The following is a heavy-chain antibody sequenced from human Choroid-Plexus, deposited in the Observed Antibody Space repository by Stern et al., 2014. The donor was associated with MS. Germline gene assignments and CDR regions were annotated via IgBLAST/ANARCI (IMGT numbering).Heavy chain of an antibody. Sequence: VQLVESGGGVVQPGRPLRLSCAASGFSFSSFCMHWVRQAPGKGLAWVALISYDGSKDYADSVKGRFAISRDNSKNTLYLQMNSLRAEDTAVYYCAKDRQYLTFFFDFWGQGSLVTVSS. D-gene: IGHD2/OR15-2a*01. CDR2: ISYDGSK. CDR1: GFSFSSFC. V-gene: IGHV3-30*18. CDR3: AKDRQYLTFFFDF. J-gene: IGHJ4*02.